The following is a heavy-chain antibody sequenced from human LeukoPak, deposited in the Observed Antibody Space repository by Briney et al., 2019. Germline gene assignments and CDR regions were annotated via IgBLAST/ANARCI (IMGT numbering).Heavy chain of an antibody. V-gene: IGHV3-23*01. CDR1: GFTFSSYA. D-gene: IGHD3-16*01. J-gene: IGHJ4*02. CDR3: AKNRDGGGFDY. CDR2: ISGSSGST. Sequence: SGGSLRLSCAASGFTFSSYAMSWVRQTAGKGLEWVSTISGSSGSTYYADSVKGRFTISRDNSKDTLYVQMNSLRAEDTAIYFCAKNRDGGGFDYWGQGTLVTVSS.